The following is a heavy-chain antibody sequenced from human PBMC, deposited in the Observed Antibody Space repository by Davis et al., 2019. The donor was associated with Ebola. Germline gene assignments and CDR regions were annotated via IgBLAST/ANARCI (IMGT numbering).Heavy chain of an antibody. Sequence: SGPTLVKPTQTLTLTCTFSGFSLSTSGVGVGWIRQPPGKALEWLALIYWDDDKRYSPSLKSRLTITKDTSKNQVVLTMTNMDPVDIATYYCAHLPYYYDSSGYYYEGLFDYWGQGTLVTVSS. CDR1: GFSLSTSGVG. J-gene: IGHJ4*02. CDR2: IYWDDDK. CDR3: AHLPYYYDSSGYYYEGLFDY. D-gene: IGHD3-22*01. V-gene: IGHV2-5*02.